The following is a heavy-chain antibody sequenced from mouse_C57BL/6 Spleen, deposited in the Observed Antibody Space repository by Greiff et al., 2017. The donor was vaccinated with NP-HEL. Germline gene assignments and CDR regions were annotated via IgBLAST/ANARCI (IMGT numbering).Heavy chain of an antibody. D-gene: IGHD2-4*01. V-gene: IGHV1-62-2*01. CDR1: GYTFTEYT. Sequence: QVQLKQSGAELVKPGASVKLSCKASGYTFTEYTIHWVKQRSGQGLEWIGWFYPGSGSIKYNEKFKDKATLTADKSSSTVYMELSRLTSEDSAVYFCARHEEYSDYDRNYYAMDYWGQGTSVTVSS. CDR2: FYPGSGSI. J-gene: IGHJ4*01. CDR3: ARHEEYSDYDRNYYAMDY.